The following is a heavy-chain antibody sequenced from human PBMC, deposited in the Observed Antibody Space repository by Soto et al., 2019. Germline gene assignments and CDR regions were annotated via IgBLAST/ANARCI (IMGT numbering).Heavy chain of an antibody. Sequence: ESGGGLVQPGGSLRLSCAASGFDVSSNYMSWVRQAPGKGLEWVSLIYSGGTTYYADSVKGRFTISRHSSKNTLYLQMNSLRVEDPAVYYCAGRTYGWGQGTMVTVSA. CDR1: GFDVSSNY. CDR2: IYSGGTT. V-gene: IGHV3-53*04. CDR3: AGRTYG. J-gene: IGHJ3*01. D-gene: IGHD4-17*01.